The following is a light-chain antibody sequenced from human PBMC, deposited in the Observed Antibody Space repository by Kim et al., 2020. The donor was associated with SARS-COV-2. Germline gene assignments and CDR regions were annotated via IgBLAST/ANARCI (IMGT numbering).Light chain of an antibody. CDR2: GAA. CDR1: QSISRS. Sequence: ATLSVSPGESVTLSCRASQSISRSLAWYQHTPGQAPRLLIYGAASRPADVPGRFSGSGSGTQFTLTISSLQSDDFAVYYCQQSITFGGGTKVDIK. V-gene: IGKV3-15*01. CDR3: QQSIT. J-gene: IGKJ4*01.